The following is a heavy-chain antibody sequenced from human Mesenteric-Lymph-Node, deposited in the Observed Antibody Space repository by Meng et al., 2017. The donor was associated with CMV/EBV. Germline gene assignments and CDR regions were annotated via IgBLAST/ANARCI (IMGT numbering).Heavy chain of an antibody. D-gene: IGHD2-2*01. CDR3: ARGYCSSPSCYGFGAFDI. V-gene: IGHV3-23*01. CDR2: ISGSGGST. J-gene: IGHJ3*02. Sequence: GESLKISCAASGFTSSTYAMSWVRQAPGKGLEWVSGISGSGGSTYYADSVKGRFTISRDNSKNTLYLQMNSLTAEDTAIYYCARGYCSSPSCYGFGAFDIWGQGTMVTVSS. CDR1: GFTSSTYA.